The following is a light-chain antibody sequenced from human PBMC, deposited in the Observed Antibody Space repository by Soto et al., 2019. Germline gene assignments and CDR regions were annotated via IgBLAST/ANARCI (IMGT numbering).Light chain of an antibody. J-gene: IGKJ1*01. V-gene: IGKV3-15*01. Sequence: IVMTQSPGTLSVATGERATLSFRASQNIGNKVGWYQQKPGQAPRLLIYGASTRATGIPVRFSGSGSGTDFTLTISRLEPEDFAVYYCHQSLLTTWTFGQGTKVDIK. CDR2: GAS. CDR3: HQSLLTTWT. CDR1: QNIGNK.